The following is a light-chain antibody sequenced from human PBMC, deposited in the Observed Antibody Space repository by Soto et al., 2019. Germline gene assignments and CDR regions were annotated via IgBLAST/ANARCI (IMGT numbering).Light chain of an antibody. Sequence: QSVLPQTPSVSGTPGQTVTISCSGSSSNIGRNYVYWYQQLPGAAPKLLMYSHNIRPSGVPDRFSASTSGTSASLVISGLRSEDEADYHCATWDDDVSGVVFGGGTNPTVL. J-gene: IGLJ2*01. CDR3: ATWDDDVSGVV. CDR1: SSNIGRNY. CDR2: SHN. V-gene: IGLV1-47*02.